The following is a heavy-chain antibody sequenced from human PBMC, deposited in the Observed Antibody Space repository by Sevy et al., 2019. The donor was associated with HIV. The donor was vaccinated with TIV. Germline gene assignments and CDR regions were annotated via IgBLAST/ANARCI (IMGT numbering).Heavy chain of an antibody. CDR1: GFTFNQAW. V-gene: IGHV3-30*14. CDR2: ISYDGVIK. CDR3: AREAGYSTGWSPGNY. J-gene: IGHJ4*02. D-gene: IGHD6-19*01. Sequence: GGSLRLSCGASGFTFNQAWMDWVRQAPGKGLEWVALISYDGVIKYYAESVKGRFTISRDNSKNTLYLQMNSLRADDTAVYYCAREAGYSTGWSPGNYWGQGTLVTVSS.